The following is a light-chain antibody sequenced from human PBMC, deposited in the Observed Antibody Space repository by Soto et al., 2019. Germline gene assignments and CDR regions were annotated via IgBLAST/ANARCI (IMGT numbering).Light chain of an antibody. J-gene: IGKJ4*01. CDR1: QDISSF. Sequence: IQVTQSPSSLSACVGDRVTITCRASQDISSFLAWYQQKPGKAPKLLIFAASTLQSGVPSRFSGSGSGTDFTLTISSLQPEDFATYYCQQTESYPSTFGGGTKVDIK. CDR2: AAS. CDR3: QQTESYPST. V-gene: IGKV1-9*01.